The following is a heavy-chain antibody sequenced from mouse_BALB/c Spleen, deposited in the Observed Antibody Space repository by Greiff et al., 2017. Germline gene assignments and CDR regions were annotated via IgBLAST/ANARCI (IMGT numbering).Heavy chain of an antibody. CDR2: ISSGSSTI. CDR3: ARSAGNYPYYFDY. J-gene: IGHJ2*01. CDR1: GFTFSSFG. V-gene: IGHV5-17*02. Sequence: EVQVVESGGGLVQPGGSRKLSCAASGFTFSSFGMHWVRQPPEKGLEWVAYISSGSSTIYYADTVKGRFTISRDNPKNTLFLQMTSLRSEDTAMYYCARSAGNYPYYFDYWGQGTTLTVSS. D-gene: IGHD2-1*01.